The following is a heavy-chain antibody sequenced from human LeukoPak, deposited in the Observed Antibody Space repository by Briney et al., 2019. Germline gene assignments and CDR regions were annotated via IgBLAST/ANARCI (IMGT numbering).Heavy chain of an antibody. Sequence: ASVKVSCKASGYTFTDYYMHWVRQAPGQGLEWMGFINPNSGGTKYAQKFQGRVTMTRDTSISTAYMELSGLRSDDTAVYYCARARYYYDSSGYQRPFDYWGQGTLVTVSS. V-gene: IGHV1-2*02. D-gene: IGHD3-22*01. J-gene: IGHJ4*02. CDR1: GYTFTDYY. CDR2: INPNSGGT. CDR3: ARARYYYDSSGYQRPFDY.